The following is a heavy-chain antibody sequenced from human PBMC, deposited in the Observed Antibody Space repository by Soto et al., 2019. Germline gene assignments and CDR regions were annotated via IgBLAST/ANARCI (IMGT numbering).Heavy chain of an antibody. CDR3: AKDYDFSFDP. D-gene: IGHD3-3*01. J-gene: IGHJ5*02. V-gene: IGHV3-7*04. CDR2: ISQDGSEK. Sequence: PGGSLRLSCEASGLIFSSYWMSWVRQAPGKGLEWVAKISQDGSEKYCVDTVKGRFTISRDNAKNSLYLQMNSLRGEDTAVYYCAKDYDFSFDPWGQVTQVTVSS. CDR1: GLIFSSYW.